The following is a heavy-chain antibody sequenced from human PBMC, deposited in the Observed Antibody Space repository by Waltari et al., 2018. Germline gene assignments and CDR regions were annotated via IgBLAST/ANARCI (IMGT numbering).Heavy chain of an antibody. D-gene: IGHD3-10*01. J-gene: IGHJ4*02. CDR2: ISAYNGNT. CDR1: GYTFTTYG. Sequence: QVQLVQSGAEVQKPGASVKVSCKASGYTFTTYGIRWVRQAPGQGLEWMGWISAYNGNTNYAQKLQGRVTMTTDTSTSTAYMELRSLRSDDTAVYYCASAPYYYGSGSQFDYWGQGTLVTVSS. CDR3: ASAPYYYGSGSQFDY. V-gene: IGHV1-18*01.